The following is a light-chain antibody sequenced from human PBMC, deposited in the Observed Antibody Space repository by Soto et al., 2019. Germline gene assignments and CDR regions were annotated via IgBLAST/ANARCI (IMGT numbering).Light chain of an antibody. CDR1: QSVSSN. Sequence: EIVMTQSPATLSVFPGERATLSCRASQSVSSNLAWYQQKPGQAPRLIIYGASTRATGIPARFSGSGSGTEFTLTISSLQSEDFAVYYCQQYNDWPPYTFGQGTKLVIK. CDR2: GAS. V-gene: IGKV3-15*01. CDR3: QQYNDWPPYT. J-gene: IGKJ2*01.